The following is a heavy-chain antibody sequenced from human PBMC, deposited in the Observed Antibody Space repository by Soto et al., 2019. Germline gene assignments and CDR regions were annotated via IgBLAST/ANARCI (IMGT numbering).Heavy chain of an antibody. CDR3: ETDMGWGGVFDY. CDR1: GFTFDDYT. J-gene: IGHJ4*02. Sequence: EVQLVESGGVVVQPGGSRRLSCAASGFTFDDYTMHWVRQAPGKGLEWVSLISGDGGSTYYADSVKGRFTISRDNSKNSLYLQMNSLRTEDTALYYCETDMGWGGVFDYWGQGTLVTVSS. D-gene: IGHD7-27*01. V-gene: IGHV3-43*01. CDR2: ISGDGGST.